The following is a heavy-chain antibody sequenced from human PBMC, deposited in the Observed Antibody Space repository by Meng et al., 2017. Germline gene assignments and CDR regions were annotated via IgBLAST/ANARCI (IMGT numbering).Heavy chain of an antibody. CDR3: ARGKILWWLDY. CDR1: GFTVSSKY. CDR2: IWYDGSNK. Sequence: VELGGTGGGLIRPGGSLRLSCAASGFTVSSKYMSWVRQAPGKGLEWVAVIWYDGSNKYYADSVKGRFTISRDNSKNTLYLQMNSLRAEDTAVYYCARGKILWWLDYWGQGTLVTVSS. D-gene: IGHD2-21*01. J-gene: IGHJ4*02. V-gene: IGHV3-33*08.